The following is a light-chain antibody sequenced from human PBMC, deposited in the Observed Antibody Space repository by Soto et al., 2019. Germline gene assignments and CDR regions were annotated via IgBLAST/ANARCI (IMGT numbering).Light chain of an antibody. V-gene: IGKV1-5*03. Sequence: DIQMTQSPSTLSGSVGARVPITWRASQSISSWLAWYQQKPGKAPKLLIYKASSLESGVPSRFSGSGSGTEFTLTISSLQPDDFATYYCQQYNSYSPTFGQGTKVDIK. CDR3: QQYNSYSPT. J-gene: IGKJ1*01. CDR2: KAS. CDR1: QSISSW.